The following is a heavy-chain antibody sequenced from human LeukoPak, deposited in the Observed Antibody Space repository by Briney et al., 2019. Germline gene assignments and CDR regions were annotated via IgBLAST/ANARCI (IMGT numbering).Heavy chain of an antibody. V-gene: IGHV4-4*09. CDR2: IYNSGST. D-gene: IGHD1-14*01. CDR3: ASQSPPYKYYFDY. Sequence: SETLSPTCTVSGGSISSYYWSWIRQLPGKGLEWIGCIYNSGSTNYNPSLKSRVTISVDTSKNQFSLKRSSVTAADTAVYYCASQSPPYKYYFDYWGQGTLVTVSS. CDR1: GGSISSYY. J-gene: IGHJ4*02.